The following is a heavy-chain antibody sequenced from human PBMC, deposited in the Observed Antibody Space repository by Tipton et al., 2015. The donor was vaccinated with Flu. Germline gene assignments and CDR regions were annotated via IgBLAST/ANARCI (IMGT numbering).Heavy chain of an antibody. V-gene: IGHV3-7*01. CDR3: ARVSKNWFDP. Sequence: GSLRLSCAASGFIFSDYWMAWVRQAPGKGLEWVANINYDGSTIYYVDSVKGRFTISRDNAKKSLYLQMNSLRDDDTAVYYCARVSKNWFDPWGQGTLVTVSS. CDR1: GFIFSDYW. J-gene: IGHJ5*02. CDR2: INYDGSTI.